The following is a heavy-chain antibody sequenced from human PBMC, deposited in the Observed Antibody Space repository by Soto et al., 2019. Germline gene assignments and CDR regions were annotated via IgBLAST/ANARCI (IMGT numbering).Heavy chain of an antibody. J-gene: IGHJ6*02. Sequence: PSHTLSLTCAISGDSVSSNSAAWNWIMQSPSRGLEWLGRTYYRSKWYNDYAVSVKSRITINPDTSKNQFSLQLNSVTPEDTAVYQCDRDIWSSHHYLKDYYYGMDVWGQGTTVTLSS. CDR3: DRDIWSSHHYLKDYYYGMDV. CDR1: GDSVSSNSAA. D-gene: IGHD1-26*01. V-gene: IGHV6-1*01. CDR2: TYYRSKWYN.